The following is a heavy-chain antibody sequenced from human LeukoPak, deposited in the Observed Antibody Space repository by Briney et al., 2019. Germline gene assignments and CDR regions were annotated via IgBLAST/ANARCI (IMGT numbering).Heavy chain of an antibody. CDR3: AKAALVVPAAMPDY. CDR1: GYTFTGYY. CDR2: INPNSGGT. J-gene: IGHJ4*02. D-gene: IGHD2-2*01. Sequence: ASVKVSCKASGYTFTGYYMHWVRQAPGQGLEWMGWINPNSGGTNYAQKFQGRVTMTRDTSISTAYMELSRLRSDDTAVYYCAKAALVVPAAMPDYWGQGTLVTVSS. V-gene: IGHV1-2*02.